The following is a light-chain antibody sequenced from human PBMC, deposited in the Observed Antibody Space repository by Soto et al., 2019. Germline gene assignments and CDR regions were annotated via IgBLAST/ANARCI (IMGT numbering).Light chain of an antibody. Sequence: AIQMTKSPSSLSASVGDRVTITCRARQGIRSELGWYQQKPGKAPSLLTYTASTLQSGVPSRFSGSGSGTDFTLTISSLQPEDFATYYCIQDYNYPLTFGGGTRVEIK. CDR3: IQDYNYPLT. CDR1: QGIRSE. CDR2: TAS. J-gene: IGKJ4*01. V-gene: IGKV1-6*01.